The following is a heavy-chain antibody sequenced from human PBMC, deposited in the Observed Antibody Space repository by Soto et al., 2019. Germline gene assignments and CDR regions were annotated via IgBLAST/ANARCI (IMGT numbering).Heavy chain of an antibody. CDR2: MYHSGTM. D-gene: IGHD6-13*01. CDR1: GGFISSGNYY. CDR3: ARDFRGAAAGSGFGP. Sequence: SETLSLTCTVSGGFISSGNYYWSWIRQHPGKGLEWLGFMYHSGTMFYNPALQTRITMSVDTSKNQFSLKLTSVTVADTAVYYCARDFRGAAAGSGFGPWGQGTLVTVSS. V-gene: IGHV4-31*03. J-gene: IGHJ5*02.